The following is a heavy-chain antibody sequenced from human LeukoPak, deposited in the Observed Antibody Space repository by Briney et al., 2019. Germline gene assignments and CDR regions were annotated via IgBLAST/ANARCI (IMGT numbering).Heavy chain of an antibody. V-gene: IGHV3-15*01. CDR1: GFTFSSYE. J-gene: IGHJ6*03. CDR3: TTVGLGYSSSWYYYYYMDV. CDR2: IKSKTDGGTT. Sequence: PGGSLRLSRAASGFTFSSYEMNWVRQAPGKGLEWVGRIKSKTDGGTTDYAAPVKGRFTISRDDSKNTLYLQMNSLKTEDTAVYYCTTVGLGYSSSWYYYYYMDVWGKGTMVTVSS. D-gene: IGHD6-13*01.